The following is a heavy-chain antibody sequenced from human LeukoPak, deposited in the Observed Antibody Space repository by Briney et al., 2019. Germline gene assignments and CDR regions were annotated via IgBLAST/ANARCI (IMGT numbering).Heavy chain of an antibody. V-gene: IGHV1-69*13. Sequence: GASAKVSCKASGGTFSSYAISWVRQAPGQGLEWMGGIIPIFGTANYAQKFQGRVTITADESTSTAYMELSSLRSEDTAVYYCASNYCSGGSCYYTYWGQGTLVTVSS. J-gene: IGHJ4*02. CDR2: IIPIFGTA. CDR3: ASNYCSGGSCYYTY. CDR1: GGTFSSYA. D-gene: IGHD2-15*01.